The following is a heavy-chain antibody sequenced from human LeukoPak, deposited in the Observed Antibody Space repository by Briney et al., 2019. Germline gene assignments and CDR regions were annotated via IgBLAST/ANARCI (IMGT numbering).Heavy chain of an antibody. CDR2: INPIFGTA. D-gene: IGHD3-3*01. Sequence: SVKVSCKASGGTFSSYAISWVRQAPGQGLEWMGGINPIFGTANYAQKFQGRVTITADESTSTAYMELSSLRSEDTAVYYCARAPRDFWSGYLFDYWGQGTLVTVSS. CDR3: ARAPRDFWSGYLFDY. CDR1: GGTFSSYA. V-gene: IGHV1-69*13. J-gene: IGHJ4*02.